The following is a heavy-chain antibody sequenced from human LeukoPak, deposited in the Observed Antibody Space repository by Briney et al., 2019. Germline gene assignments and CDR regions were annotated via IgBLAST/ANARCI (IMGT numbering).Heavy chain of an antibody. Sequence: SVKVSCKASGYAFSGYYMHWVRQAPGQGLEWMGWINPNSGGTNYAQKFQGRVTMTRDTSISTAYMELSRLRSDDTAVYYCARGYPLSTTAAGTYFQHWGQGTLVTVSS. CDR2: INPNSGGT. J-gene: IGHJ1*01. D-gene: IGHD6-13*01. CDR1: GYAFSGYY. CDR3: ARGYPLSTTAAGTYFQH. V-gene: IGHV1-2*02.